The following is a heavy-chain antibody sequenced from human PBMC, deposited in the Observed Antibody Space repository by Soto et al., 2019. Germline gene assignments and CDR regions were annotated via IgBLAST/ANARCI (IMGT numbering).Heavy chain of an antibody. CDR3: ARDNSRFLELGVYDILTGYPDY. CDR2: INPSGGST. J-gene: IGHJ4*02. CDR1: GYTFTSYY. V-gene: IGHV1-46*03. D-gene: IGHD3-9*01. Sequence: GASVKVSCKASGYTFTSYYMHWVRQAPGQRLEWMGIINPSGGSTSYAQKFQGRVTMTRDTSTSTVYMELSSLRSEDTAVYYCARDNSRFLELGVYDILTGYPDYWGQGTLVTVSS.